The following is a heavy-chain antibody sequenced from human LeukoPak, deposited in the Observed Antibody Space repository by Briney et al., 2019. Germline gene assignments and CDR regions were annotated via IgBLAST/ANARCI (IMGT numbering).Heavy chain of an antibody. CDR2: IRYDGSNK. V-gene: IGHV3-30*02. CDR3: AKDEDTAMTFDY. Sequence: GGSLRLSCSASGFTFSSYGMHWVRQAPGKGLEWVAFIRYDGSNKYYADSVKGRFAISRDNSKNTLYLQMNSLRAEDTAVYYCAKDEDTAMTFDYWGQGTLVTVSS. J-gene: IGHJ4*02. D-gene: IGHD5-18*01. CDR1: GFTFSSYG.